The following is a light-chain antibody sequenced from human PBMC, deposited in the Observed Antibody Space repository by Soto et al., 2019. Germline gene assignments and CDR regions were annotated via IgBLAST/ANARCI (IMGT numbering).Light chain of an antibody. CDR1: QSINSY. Sequence: DIQMTQSPSSLSASVGDRVTITCRASQSINSYLNWYQQKPGKAPKLLIYDASSLQSGVPSRFSGSGSGTNFTLTISSLQPEDFVTYYCQQTYNTPFTFGPGTKVDVK. CDR3: QQTYNTPFT. V-gene: IGKV1-39*01. J-gene: IGKJ3*01. CDR2: DAS.